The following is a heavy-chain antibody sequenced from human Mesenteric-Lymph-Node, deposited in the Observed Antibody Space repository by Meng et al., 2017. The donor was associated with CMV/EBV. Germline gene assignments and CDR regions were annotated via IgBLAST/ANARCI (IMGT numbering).Heavy chain of an antibody. CDR1: GFSFSNAW. CDR3: TTVSRGTSL. CDR2: IKSKTDGGTT. Sequence: LSLTCAASGFSFSNAWMSWVRQAPGKGLEWAGRIKSKTDGGTTDYAAPVKGRFTISRDDSKNTLYLQMNSLKTEDTAVYYCTTVSRGTSLWGQGTLVTVSS. D-gene: IGHD2-2*01. J-gene: IGHJ4*02. V-gene: IGHV3-15*01.